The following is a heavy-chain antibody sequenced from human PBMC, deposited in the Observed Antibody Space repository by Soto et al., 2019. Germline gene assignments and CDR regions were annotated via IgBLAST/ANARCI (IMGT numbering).Heavy chain of an antibody. CDR1: GFTFSSYA. CDR3: ARGGPDLYAFDI. J-gene: IGHJ3*02. Sequence: QVQLVESGGGVVQPGRSLRLSCAASGFTFSSYAMHWVRQAPGKGLEWVAVISYDGSNKYYADSVKGRFTISRDNSKNTLYLQMNSLRAEDTAVYCCARGGPDLYAFDIWGQGTMVTVSS. V-gene: IGHV3-30-3*01. CDR2: ISYDGSNK.